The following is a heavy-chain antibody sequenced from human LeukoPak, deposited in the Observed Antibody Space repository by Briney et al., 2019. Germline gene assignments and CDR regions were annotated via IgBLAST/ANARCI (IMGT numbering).Heavy chain of an antibody. Sequence: GGSLRLSCAASGFTFSSYAMSWVRQAPGKGLEWVSAISGSGGSTYYADSVKGRFTISRDNSKNTLYLQMGSLRAEDTAVYYCAKAPHIVVVPAAYFDYWGQGTLVTVSS. J-gene: IGHJ4*02. CDR3: AKAPHIVVVPAAYFDY. CDR2: ISGSGGST. CDR1: GFTFSSYA. D-gene: IGHD2-2*01. V-gene: IGHV3-23*01.